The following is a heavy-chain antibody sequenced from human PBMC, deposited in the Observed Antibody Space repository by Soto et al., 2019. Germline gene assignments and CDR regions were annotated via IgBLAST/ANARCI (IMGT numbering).Heavy chain of an antibody. Sequence: PSETLSLTCAVYGGSFSGYYWSWIRQPPGKGLEWIGEINHSGSTNYNPSLKSRVTISVDTSKNQFSLKLSSVTAADTAVYYCARLQGGTDSAVYYYYGMDVWGQGTTVTVSS. V-gene: IGHV4-34*01. J-gene: IGHJ6*02. D-gene: IGHD3-16*01. CDR2: INHSGST. CDR3: ARLQGGTDSAVYYYYGMDV. CDR1: GGSFSGYY.